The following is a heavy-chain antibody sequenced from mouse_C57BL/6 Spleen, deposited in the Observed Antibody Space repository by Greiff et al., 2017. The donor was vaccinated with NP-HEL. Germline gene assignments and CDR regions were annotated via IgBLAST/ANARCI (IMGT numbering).Heavy chain of an antibody. Sequence: EVQLVESGGDLVKPGGSLKLSCAASGFTFSSYGMSWVRQTPDKRLEWVATISSGGSYTYYPDSVKGRFTISRDNAKNTLYLQMSSLKSEDTAMYYGARHGEMGQEFACWGQGTLVTVSA. CDR1: GFTFSSYG. CDR3: ARHGEMGQEFAC. CDR2: ISSGGSYT. J-gene: IGHJ3*01. D-gene: IGHD3-3*01. V-gene: IGHV5-6*01.